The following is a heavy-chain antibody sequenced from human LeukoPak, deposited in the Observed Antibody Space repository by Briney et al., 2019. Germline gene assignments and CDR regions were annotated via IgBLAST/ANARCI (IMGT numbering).Heavy chain of an antibody. J-gene: IGHJ5*02. CDR1: GFTFSSYG. D-gene: IGHD7-27*01. CDR2: IRYDGSNK. CDR3: ARDHAPGDLVGFDP. V-gene: IGHV3-30*02. Sequence: GGSLRLSCAASGFTFSSYGMHWVRQAPGKGLEWVAFIRYDGSNKYYADSVKGRFTISRDNSKNTLYLQMNSLRAEDTAVYYCARDHAPGDLVGFDPWGQGTLVTVSS.